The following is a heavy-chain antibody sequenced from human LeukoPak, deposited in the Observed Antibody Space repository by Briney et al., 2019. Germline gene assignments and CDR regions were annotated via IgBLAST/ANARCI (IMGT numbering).Heavy chain of an antibody. CDR2: IYPGDSDT. J-gene: IGHJ4*02. Sequence: LGESLKISCKGSGYNFTTYWIDWVRQMPGKGLEWMGIIYPGDSDTRYSPSFQGQVTISADKSISTAYLQWNSLKASDTAMYYYARFVGACSGGSCYSDYWGQGTLVTVSS. V-gene: IGHV5-51*01. D-gene: IGHD2-15*01. CDR3: ARFVGACSGGSCYSDY. CDR1: GYNFTTYW.